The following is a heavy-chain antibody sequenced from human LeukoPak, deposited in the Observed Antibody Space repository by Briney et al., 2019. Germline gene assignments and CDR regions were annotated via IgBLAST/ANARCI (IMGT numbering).Heavy chain of an antibody. J-gene: IGHJ3*02. V-gene: IGHV1-69*13. CDR1: GDSLTRIT. CDR2: IIPIFGTA. CDR3: ARVGSDCSSTSCTPVAFDI. Sequence: SVKVSCKVSGDSLTRITVHWVRQAPGQGLEWMGGIIPIFGTANYAQKFQGRVTITADESTSTAYMELSSLRSEDTAVYYCARVGSDCSSTSCTPVAFDIWGQGTMVTVSS. D-gene: IGHD2-2*01.